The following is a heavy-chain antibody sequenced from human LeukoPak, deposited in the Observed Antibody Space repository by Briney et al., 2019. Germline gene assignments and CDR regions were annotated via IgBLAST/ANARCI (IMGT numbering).Heavy chain of an antibody. CDR2: ITGGGSGI. D-gene: IGHD3-9*01. CDR1: GFTFSNYA. J-gene: IGHJ4*02. CDR3: AKWGDYDVLTGYYVSDY. Sequence: GASLRLSCAASGFTFSNYAMSWVRQAPGKGLEWVSAITGGGSGIYYADSMKSRYTISRDNSKNTLYLQINSLRAEDTAVYYCAKWGDYDVLTGYYVSDYWGQGTLVTVSS. V-gene: IGHV3-23*01.